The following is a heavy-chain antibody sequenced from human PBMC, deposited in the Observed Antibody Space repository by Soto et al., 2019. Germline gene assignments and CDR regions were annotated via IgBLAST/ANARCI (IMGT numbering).Heavy chain of an antibody. J-gene: IGHJ3*02. CDR1: GFSFNSYA. Sequence: PGGSLRLSCVASGFSFNSYAMTWVRLAPGKGPEWVATISATGYYIYYADSVQGRFTISRDNARKSLFLQMNGLRAEDTAVYYCVRDFARRVGATADAFDMWGQGTTVTVSS. D-gene: IGHD1-26*01. V-gene: IGHV3-21*01. CDR3: VRDFARRVGATADAFDM. CDR2: ISATGYYI.